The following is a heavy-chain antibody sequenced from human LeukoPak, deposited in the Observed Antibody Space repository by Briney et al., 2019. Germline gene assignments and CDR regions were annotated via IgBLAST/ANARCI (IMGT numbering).Heavy chain of an antibody. CDR2: IYYSGST. V-gene: IGHV4-59*01. J-gene: IGHJ4*02. D-gene: IGHD3-10*01. CDR1: GGSISSYY. CDR3: ARRGFDY. Sequence: SETLSLTCTVSGGSISSYYWSWIRQPPGKGPEWIGYIYYSGSTNYNPSLKSRVTISVDTSKNQFSLKLSSVTAADTAVYYCARRGFDYWGQGTLVTVSS.